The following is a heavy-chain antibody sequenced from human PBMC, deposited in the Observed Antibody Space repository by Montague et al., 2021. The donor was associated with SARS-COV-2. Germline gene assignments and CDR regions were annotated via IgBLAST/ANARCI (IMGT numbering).Heavy chain of an antibody. Sequence: SETLSLTCSVSGGSMNSYYWSWLRQTPGKGLEWIGYIYYRGSTNYNPSLKSRVTISVDTSKNQFSLSLTSVTAADTAVYYCARDLHDTSGSTYLTPFRFEPWGQGTLVTVSS. D-gene: IGHD3-22*01. V-gene: IGHV4-59*01. CDR3: ARDLHDTSGSTYLTPFRFEP. CDR1: GGSMNSYY. CDR2: IYYRGST. J-gene: IGHJ5*02.